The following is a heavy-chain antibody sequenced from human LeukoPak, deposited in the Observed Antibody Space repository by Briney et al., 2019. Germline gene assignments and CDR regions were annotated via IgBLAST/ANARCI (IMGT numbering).Heavy chain of an antibody. D-gene: IGHD6-13*01. CDR1: GYTFTSYG. J-gene: IGHJ5*02. V-gene: IGHV1-18*01. Sequence: GASVKVSCQASGYTFTSYGISWVRQARGQGLDWMGWTSAYNGNTNYAQKLQGRAIMTTDTSTSTAYMELRSLRSDDTAVYYCAITYSSSWYDWFDPWGQGTLVTVSS. CDR2: TSAYNGNT. CDR3: AITYSSSWYDWFDP.